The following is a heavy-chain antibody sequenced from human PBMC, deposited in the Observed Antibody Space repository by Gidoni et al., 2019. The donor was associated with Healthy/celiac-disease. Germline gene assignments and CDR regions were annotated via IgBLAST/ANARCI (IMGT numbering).Heavy chain of an antibody. J-gene: IGHJ6*02. Sequence: QVQLQESGPGLVKPSQTLSLTCTFSGGSISRGGYYWSWIRQHPGKGLEWIGYIYYSGSTYYNPSLKSRVTISVDTSKNQFSLKLSSVTAADTAMYYCAREATVSYYYYGMDVWGQGTTVTVSS. D-gene: IGHD4-4*01. V-gene: IGHV4-31*03. CDR3: AREATVSYYYYGMDV. CDR1: GGSISRGGYY. CDR2: IYYSGST.